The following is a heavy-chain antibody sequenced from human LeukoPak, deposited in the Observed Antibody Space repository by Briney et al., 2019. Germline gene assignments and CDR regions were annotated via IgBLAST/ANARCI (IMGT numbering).Heavy chain of an antibody. Sequence: ASVKVSCKASGYTFTSYDINWVRQATGQGLEWMGWMNPNSGNTGYAQKFQGRVTMTRNTSISTAYMELSSLRSEDTAVYYCARSYYDSSGYYLHYHYYYMDVWGKGTTVTVSS. CDR3: ARSYYDSSGYYLHYHYYYMDV. CDR2: MNPNSGNT. D-gene: IGHD3-22*01. CDR1: GYTFTSYD. J-gene: IGHJ6*03. V-gene: IGHV1-8*01.